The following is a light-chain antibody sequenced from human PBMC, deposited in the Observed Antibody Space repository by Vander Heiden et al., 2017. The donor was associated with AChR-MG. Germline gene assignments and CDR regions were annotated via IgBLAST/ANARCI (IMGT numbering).Light chain of an antibody. CDR3: QQYGSSPLYT. J-gene: IGKJ2*01. CDR2: GAS. V-gene: IGKV3-20*01. CDR1: QSVSSSY. Sequence: EIVLTQSPGTLSLSPGERATLSCRASQSVSSSYLAWYQQKPGQAPRLLIYGASSRATGIPDRFSGSAYGTDFTLTISRLEPEDFAVYYCQQYGSSPLYTFGQGTKLEIK.